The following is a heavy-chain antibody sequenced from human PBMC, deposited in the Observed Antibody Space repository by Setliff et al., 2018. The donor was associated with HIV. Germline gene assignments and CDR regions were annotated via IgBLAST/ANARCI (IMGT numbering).Heavy chain of an antibody. J-gene: IGHJ4*02. V-gene: IGHV1-18*04. CDR3: SRGPPFVVVPAAPLTFDY. CDR2: INVNNDAT. D-gene: IGHD2-2*01. Sequence: ASVKVSCKASGYTFTSHYIHWVRQAPGQGLEWMGWINVNNDATNYAQKFQGRVTMTTDTSTSTVYMELRSLRSDDTAVYYCSRGPPFVVVPAAPLTFDYWGQGTLVTVSS. CDR1: GYTFTSHY.